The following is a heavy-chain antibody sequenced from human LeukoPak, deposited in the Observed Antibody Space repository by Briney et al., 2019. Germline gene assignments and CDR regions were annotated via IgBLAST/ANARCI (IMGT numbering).Heavy chain of an antibody. CDR2: IYNSETI. CDR3: VRVGGASSILSAFDI. CDR1: GGSINSYY. V-gene: IGHV4-59*01. J-gene: IGHJ3*02. Sequence: SETLSLTCTASGGSINSYYWSWIRQPPGKGLEWIGYIYNSETINYNPSLTSRVTISLDTSKNQVSLKLTSVTAADTAVYYCVRVGGASSILSAFDIWGQGTMVTVSS. D-gene: IGHD6-6*01.